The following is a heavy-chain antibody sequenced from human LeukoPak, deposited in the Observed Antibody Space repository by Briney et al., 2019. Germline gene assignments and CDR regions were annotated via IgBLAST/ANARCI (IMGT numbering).Heavy chain of an antibody. CDR2: ISYDGSNK. CDR1: GFTFSSYA. Sequence: GGSLRLSCAASGFTFSSYAMHWVRQAPGKGREWVAVISYDGSNKYYADSVKGRFTISRDNSKNTLYLQMNSLRAEDTAVYYCARDEDSGYPGGAFDIWGQGTMVTVSS. J-gene: IGHJ3*02. CDR3: ARDEDSGYPGGAFDI. D-gene: IGHD3-22*01. V-gene: IGHV3-30-3*01.